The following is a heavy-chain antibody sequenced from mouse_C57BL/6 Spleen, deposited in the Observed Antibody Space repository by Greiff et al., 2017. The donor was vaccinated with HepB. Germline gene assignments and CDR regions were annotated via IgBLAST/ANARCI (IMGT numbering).Heavy chain of an antibody. CDR2: ISSGSSTI. D-gene: IGHD1-1*01. J-gene: IGHJ4*01. V-gene: IGHV5-17*01. CDR3: AREGYYYGSSPLAMDY. CDR1: GFTFSDYG. Sequence: DVMLVESGGGLVKPGGSLKLSCAASGFTFSDYGMHWVRQAPEKGLEWVAYISSGSSTIYYADTVKGRFTISRDNAKNTLFLQMTSLRSEDTAMYYCAREGYYYGSSPLAMDYWGQGTSVTVSS.